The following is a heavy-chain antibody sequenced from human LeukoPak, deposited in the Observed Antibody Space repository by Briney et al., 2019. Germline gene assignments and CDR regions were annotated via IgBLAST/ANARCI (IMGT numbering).Heavy chain of an antibody. D-gene: IGHD2-2*01. CDR3: SRDSSYFDY. Sequence: GGSLRLSCAASGFTFSTYSMNWVRQAPGKGLEWVSYISSSSSTIYYADSVKGRFTISRDNAKNSLYLQMDSLRVEDTAVYYCSRDSSYFDYWGQGTLVTVSS. CDR2: ISSSSSTI. V-gene: IGHV3-48*04. J-gene: IGHJ4*02. CDR1: GFTFSTYS.